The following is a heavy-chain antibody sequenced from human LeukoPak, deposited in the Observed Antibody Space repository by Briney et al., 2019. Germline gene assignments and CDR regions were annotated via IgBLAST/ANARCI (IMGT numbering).Heavy chain of an antibody. CDR1: GFTFSSYS. D-gene: IGHD1-26*01. CDR2: ISSSSSYI. Sequence: GGSLRLSCAASGFTFSSYSMIWVRQAPGKGLEWVSSISSSSSYIYYADSVKGRFTISRDNAKNSLYLQMNSLRAEDTAVYYCARDPGSGSTYYFDYWGQGTLVTVSS. V-gene: IGHV3-21*01. CDR3: ARDPGSGSTYYFDY. J-gene: IGHJ4*02.